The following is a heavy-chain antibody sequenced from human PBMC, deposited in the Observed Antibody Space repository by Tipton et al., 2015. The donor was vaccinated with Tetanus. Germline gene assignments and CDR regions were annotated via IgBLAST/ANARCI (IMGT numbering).Heavy chain of an antibody. J-gene: IGHJ2*01. D-gene: IGHD1-1*01. CDR1: GFTFSNYA. CDR2: ITASGGSA. Sequence: SLRLSCAASGFTFSNYALIWVRQAPGRGLEWVSSITASGGSAYYADSVKGRFTISRDNSKNTLHLQMNSLRVDDTAVYYCAKDLSPNAGFDLWGRGTLVTVSS. V-gene: IGHV3-23*01. CDR3: AKDLSPNAGFDL.